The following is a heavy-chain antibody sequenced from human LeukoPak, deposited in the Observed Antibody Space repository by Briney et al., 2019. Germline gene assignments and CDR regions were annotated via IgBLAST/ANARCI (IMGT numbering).Heavy chain of an antibody. V-gene: IGHV4-34*09. Sequence: SETLSLTCAVYGGSFSGYYWSWIRQPPGKGLEWIGEINHSGSTYYNPSLKSRVTISVDTSKNQFSLKLSSVTAADTAVYYCARDLETLYYYDSSGYYRHDAFDIWGQGTMVTVSS. J-gene: IGHJ3*02. CDR3: ARDLETLYYYDSSGYYRHDAFDI. CDR2: INHSGST. D-gene: IGHD3-22*01. CDR1: GGSFSGYY.